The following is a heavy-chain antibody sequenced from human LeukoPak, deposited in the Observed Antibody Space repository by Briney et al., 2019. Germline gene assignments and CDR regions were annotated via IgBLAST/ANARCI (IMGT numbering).Heavy chain of an antibody. D-gene: IGHD3-3*01. CDR3: ARESPSHDFWSGYYSTRENYYYMDV. Sequence: SETLSLTCTVSGGSISSGSYYWSWIRQPAGKGLEWIGRIYTSGSTNYNPSLKSRVTISVDTSKNQFSLKLSSVTAADTAVYYCARESPSHDFWSGYYSTRENYYYMDVWGKGTTVTVSS. CDR1: GGSISSGSYY. V-gene: IGHV4-61*02. J-gene: IGHJ6*03. CDR2: IYTSGST.